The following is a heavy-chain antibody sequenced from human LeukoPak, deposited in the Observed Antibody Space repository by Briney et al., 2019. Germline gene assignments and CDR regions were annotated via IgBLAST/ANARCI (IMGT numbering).Heavy chain of an antibody. J-gene: IGHJ4*02. Sequence: SQTLSLTWAVYGGSFTGYYWSWIRQPPGKGLGWVGEINHSGSTNYNPSLKSRVTISVDTSKNQFSLKLSSVTAADTAVYYCARGWDYGDYLDYFDYRGQGTLVTVSS. V-gene: IGHV4-34*01. CDR2: INHSGST. CDR3: ARGWDYGDYLDYFDY. CDR1: GGSFTGYY. D-gene: IGHD4-17*01.